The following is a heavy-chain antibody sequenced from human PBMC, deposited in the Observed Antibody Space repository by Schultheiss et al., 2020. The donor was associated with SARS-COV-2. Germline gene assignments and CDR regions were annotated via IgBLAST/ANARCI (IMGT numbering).Heavy chain of an antibody. V-gene: IGHV3-30*18. Sequence: GESLKISCAASGFTVSSNYMSWVRQAPGKGLEWVAVISYDGSNKYYADSVKGRFTISRDNSKNTLYLQMNSLRAEDTAVYYCAKAVDGYPLDYWGQGTLVTVSS. CDR2: ISYDGSNK. D-gene: IGHD3-16*02. CDR1: GFTVSSNY. CDR3: AKAVDGYPLDY. J-gene: IGHJ4*02.